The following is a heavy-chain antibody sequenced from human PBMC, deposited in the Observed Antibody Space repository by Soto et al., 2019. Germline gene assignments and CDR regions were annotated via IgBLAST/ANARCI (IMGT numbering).Heavy chain of an antibody. CDR2: IIPIFGTA. CDR3: ARIAVAGGAYYYYGMDV. Sequence: SVKVSCKASGGTFSSYAISWVRQAPGQGLEWMGGIIPIFGTANYAQKFQGRVTITADESTSTAYMELSSLRSEDTAVYYCARIAVAGGAYYYYGMDVWGQGTTVTVSS. J-gene: IGHJ6*02. V-gene: IGHV1-69*13. D-gene: IGHD6-19*01. CDR1: GGTFSSYA.